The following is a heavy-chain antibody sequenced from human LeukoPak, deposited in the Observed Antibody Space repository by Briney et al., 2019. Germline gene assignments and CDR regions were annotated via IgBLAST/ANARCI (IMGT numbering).Heavy chain of an antibody. V-gene: IGHV1-8*02. D-gene: IGHD3-22*01. CDR1: GYTFTGYY. Sequence: ASVKVSCKASGYTFTGYYMHWVRQAPGQGLEWMGWMNPNSGNTGYAQKFQGRVTMTRNTSISTAYMELSSLRSEDTAVYYCASSPYYDSSGYYRPGAFDIWGQGTMVTVSS. J-gene: IGHJ3*02. CDR2: MNPNSGNT. CDR3: ASSPYYDSSGYYRPGAFDI.